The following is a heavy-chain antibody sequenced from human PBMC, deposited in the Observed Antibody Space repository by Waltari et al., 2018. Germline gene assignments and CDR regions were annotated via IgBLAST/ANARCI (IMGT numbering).Heavy chain of an antibody. CDR2: IYGGGGT. CDR3: ARGLGNFDI. V-gene: IGHV3-53*01. J-gene: IGHJ3*02. D-gene: IGHD3-10*01. CDR1: GFTVSNNY. Sequence: EVHLVESGGGLIQPGGSLRLSCAASGFTVSNNYMNWVRQAPGKGLEWVLVIYGGGGTYYADSVKGRFTISRDDSKNTLHLQMHSLRPEDTAVYYCARGLGNFDIWGQGTMVTVSS.